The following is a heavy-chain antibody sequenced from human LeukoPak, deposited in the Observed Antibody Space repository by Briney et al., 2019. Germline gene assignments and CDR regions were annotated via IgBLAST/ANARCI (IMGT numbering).Heavy chain of an antibody. CDR2: IGTGGHT. Sequence: GGSLRLSCLASGFTFSNYDMHWVRQEKGKGLEWVSSIGTGGHTYYAPSVKGRFTISREHDKNSLYLQMNSMGAWDTAIYYCTSGGLDAPCAVCGQGTMVAVSA. D-gene: IGHD3-3*01. CDR1: GFTFSNYD. V-gene: IGHV3-13*01. CDR3: TSGGLDAPCAV. J-gene: IGHJ3*01.